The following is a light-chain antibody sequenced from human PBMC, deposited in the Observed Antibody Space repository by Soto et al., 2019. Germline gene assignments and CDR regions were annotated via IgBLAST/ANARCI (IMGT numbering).Light chain of an antibody. J-gene: IGLJ1*01. CDR3: CSYAGSYTPYV. CDR2: DVS. V-gene: IGLV2-11*01. CDR1: SSEFGGYNY. Sequence: QSVLTPPRSMSGSSWQSGTISCPGNSSEFGGYNYVSWYQQHPGKTPQLMIYDVSKRPSRVPDRFSGSKSGNTASLTISGLQAEDEADYYCCSYAGSYTPYVFGTGTKVTVL.